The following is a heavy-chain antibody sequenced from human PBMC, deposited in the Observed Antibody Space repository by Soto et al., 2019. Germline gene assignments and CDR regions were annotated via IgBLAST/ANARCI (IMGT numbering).Heavy chain of an antibody. CDR3: TRDQGGSYDSWFDP. J-gene: IGHJ5*02. V-gene: IGHV3-21*06. CDR1: FSMYS. CDR2: ISSGSDYI. Sequence: SLRLSCNFSFSMYSMDWVRQAPGKGLEWVASISSGSDYIKYADSVKGRFTISRDNTKNSVSLQMSSLRVEDTAMYYCTRDQGGSYDSWFDPWGRGTLVTVSS. D-gene: IGHD1-26*01.